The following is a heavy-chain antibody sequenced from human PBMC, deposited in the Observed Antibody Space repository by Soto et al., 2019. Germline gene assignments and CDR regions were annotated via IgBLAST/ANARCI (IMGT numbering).Heavy chain of an antibody. CDR2: IPSRGRP. Sequence: KLSETLSLTCSVSGASVAGGSYYWSWVRQPPGKGLEWIGYIPSRGRPFYNPSLTSRGTISADTSKNQLSLQLTSVTAADTAVYYCARDTYSGYDFGLWGQGTLVTVSS. CDR1: GASVAGGSYY. D-gene: IGHD5-12*01. CDR3: ARDTYSGYDFGL. V-gene: IGHV4-30-4*01. J-gene: IGHJ5*02.